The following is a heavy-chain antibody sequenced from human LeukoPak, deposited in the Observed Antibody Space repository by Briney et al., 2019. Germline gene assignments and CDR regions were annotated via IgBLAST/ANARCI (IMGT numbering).Heavy chain of an antibody. CDR3: ARFAGRWGLI. Sequence: SETLSLTCTVSGGSLSSSSYYWGWIRQPPGKGLEWIGSIYYSGSTYYNPSLKSRVTISVDTSKNQFSLKLSSVTAADTAVYYCARFAGRWGLIWGQGTMVTVSS. CDR1: GGSLSSSSYY. CDR2: IYYSGST. J-gene: IGHJ3*02. D-gene: IGHD4-23*01. V-gene: IGHV4-39*01.